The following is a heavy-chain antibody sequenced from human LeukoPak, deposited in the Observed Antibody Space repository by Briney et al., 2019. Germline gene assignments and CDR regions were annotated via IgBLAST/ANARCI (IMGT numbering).Heavy chain of an antibody. Sequence: PSETLSLTCAVYGGSFSGDYWSCIRQPPGKGLEWIGEINHSGSTNYNPSLKSRVTISVDTSKNQFSLKLSSVPAADTAVYYCARPRDYDFWRGYYDYWGQGTLVTVSS. CDR3: ARPRDYDFWRGYYDY. V-gene: IGHV4-34*01. CDR1: GGSFSGDY. J-gene: IGHJ4*02. CDR2: INHSGST. D-gene: IGHD3-3*01.